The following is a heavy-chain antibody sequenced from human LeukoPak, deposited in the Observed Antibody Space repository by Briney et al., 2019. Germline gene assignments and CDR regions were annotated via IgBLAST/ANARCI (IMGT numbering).Heavy chain of an antibody. J-gene: IGHJ3*02. V-gene: IGHV4-31*03. CDR2: IYYSGST. Sequence: SETLSLTCTVSGGSISSGGYYWSWIRQHPGKGLEWIGYIYYSGSTYYNPSLKSRVTISVDTSKNQFSLKLSSVTAADTAVYYCAREGHNYDSSGYQHDAFDIWGQGTTVTVSS. D-gene: IGHD3-22*01. CDR1: GGSISSGGYY. CDR3: AREGHNYDSSGYQHDAFDI.